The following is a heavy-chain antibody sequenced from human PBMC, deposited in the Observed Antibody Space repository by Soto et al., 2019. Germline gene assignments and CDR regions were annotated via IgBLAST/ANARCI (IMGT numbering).Heavy chain of an antibody. CDR3: ARERGDSTSTSFDY. V-gene: IGHV1-46*01. CDR1: GYSFTKFV. J-gene: IGHJ4*02. D-gene: IGHD3-22*01. CDR2: IAPTDLGT. Sequence: ASVQVSCTTSGYSFTKFVITWARQAPGQGLEWMGLIAPTDLGTEYAQKSQGRLTVTSDASQSAFDVEVMSLRSEYTAVYYSARERGDSTSTSFDYWGQGPLISVS.